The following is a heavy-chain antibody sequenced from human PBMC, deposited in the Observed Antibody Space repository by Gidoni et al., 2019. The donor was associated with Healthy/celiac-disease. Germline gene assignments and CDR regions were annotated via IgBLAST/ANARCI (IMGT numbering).Heavy chain of an antibody. Sequence: QVQLQESGPGLVKPSQPLSLTCTVSGGSISSGGYYWSWIRQHPGKGLEWIGYIYYSGSTYYNPSLKSLVTISVDTSKNQFSLKLSSVTAADTAVYYCARGDCSSTSCYLGIGFDPWGQGTLVTVSS. J-gene: IGHJ5*02. CDR2: IYYSGST. V-gene: IGHV4-31*01. CDR3: ARGDCSSTSCYLGIGFDP. CDR1: GGSISSGGYY. D-gene: IGHD2-2*01.